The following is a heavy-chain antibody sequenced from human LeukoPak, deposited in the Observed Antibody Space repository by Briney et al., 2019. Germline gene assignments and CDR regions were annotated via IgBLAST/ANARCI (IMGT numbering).Heavy chain of an antibody. CDR1: GFTFSSYS. V-gene: IGHV3-48*02. Sequence: GGSLRLSCAGTGFTFSSYSMNWVRQAPGKGLEWVSYISGSSSIIYNADSVKGRFTISRDNAKNSLYLHMNSLRDEDTAVYYCARVDGGFDIWGQGTMVTVSS. CDR3: ARVDGGFDI. CDR2: ISGSSSII. J-gene: IGHJ3*02.